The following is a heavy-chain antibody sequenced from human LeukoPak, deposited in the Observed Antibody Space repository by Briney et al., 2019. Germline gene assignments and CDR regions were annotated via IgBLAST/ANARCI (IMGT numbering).Heavy chain of an antibody. CDR2: INHSGST. CDR1: GGSFSGYY. D-gene: IGHD3-10*01. Sequence: SETLSLTCAVYGGSFSGYYWGWIRQPPGKGLEWIGEINHSGSTNYNPSLKSRVTISVDTSKNQFSLKLSSVTAADTAVYYCARGARVWFGRSYYFDYWGQGTLVTVSS. CDR3: ARGARVWFGRSYYFDY. V-gene: IGHV4-34*01. J-gene: IGHJ4*02.